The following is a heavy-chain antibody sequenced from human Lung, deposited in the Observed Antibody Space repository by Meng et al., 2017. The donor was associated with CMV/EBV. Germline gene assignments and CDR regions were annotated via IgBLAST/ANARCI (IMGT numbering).Heavy chain of an antibody. CDR3: TSLYLAL. J-gene: IGHJ4*02. Sequence: GESLKISCAASGFSFSNYWMHWVRQAPGKGLVWVSRININGRTTNYADSVKGRFTISRDNAKNTLYLQMNSLRAEDAGVYYCTSLYLALWGQGTLVTVSS. CDR2: ININGRTT. CDR1: GFSFSNYW. V-gene: IGHV3-74*01. D-gene: IGHD2-21*01.